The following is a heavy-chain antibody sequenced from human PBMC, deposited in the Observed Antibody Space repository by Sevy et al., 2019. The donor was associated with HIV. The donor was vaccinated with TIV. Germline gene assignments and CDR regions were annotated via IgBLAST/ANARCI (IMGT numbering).Heavy chain of an antibody. D-gene: IGHD2-2*01. V-gene: IGHV4-39*01. CDR2: IYESGST. J-gene: IGHJ5*02. CDR3: ASSVGYCSSTSCYSSNWFDP. CDR1: GGSISSSSYY. Sequence: SETLSLTCTVSGGSISSSSYYWGWIRQPPGKGLEWIGSIYESGSTYYNPSLKSRVTISVDTSKNQFSLKLSSVTAADTAVYYCASSVGYCSSTSCYSSNWFDPWGQGTLVTVSS.